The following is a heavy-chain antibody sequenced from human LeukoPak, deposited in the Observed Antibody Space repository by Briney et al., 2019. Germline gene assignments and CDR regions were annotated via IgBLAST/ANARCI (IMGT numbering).Heavy chain of an antibody. CDR2: ISYDGSNK. J-gene: IGHJ4*02. Sequence: GRSLRLSCAASGFTFSSYGMHWVRQAPGKGLEWVAVISYDGSNKYYADSVKGRFTTSRDNSRNTLYLQMNSLRAEDTAVYYCAKDVAWWYYFDYWGQGTLVTVSS. D-gene: IGHD2-15*01. V-gene: IGHV3-30*18. CDR3: AKDVAWWYYFDY. CDR1: GFTFSSYG.